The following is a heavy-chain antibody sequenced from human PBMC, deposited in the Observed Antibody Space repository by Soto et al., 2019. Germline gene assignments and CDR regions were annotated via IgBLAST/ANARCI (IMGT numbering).Heavy chain of an antibody. CDR2: IDSNGGT. V-gene: IGHV4-59*08. CDR3: VRQGFGRLHGLVDV. D-gene: IGHD3-10*01. CDR1: DDSSSSYK. Sequence: QVQLQESGPGLVKPSETLSLTCTVSDDSSSSYKWSWIRQPPGRRLEWIGYIDSNGGTSYNPSLQSRVTISITTSTKQFSLKLGSVTAADTAVYYCVRQGFGRLHGLVDVWGQGTTVTVSS. J-gene: IGHJ6*02.